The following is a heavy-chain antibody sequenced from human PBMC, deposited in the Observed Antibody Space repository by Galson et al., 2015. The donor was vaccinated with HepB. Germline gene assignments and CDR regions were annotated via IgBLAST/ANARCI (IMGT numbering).Heavy chain of an antibody. CDR2: ISSSSSTI. Sequence: SLRLSCAASGFTFSSYSMNWVRQAPGKGLEWVSYISSSSSTIYYADSVKGRFTISRDNAKNSLHLQMNSLRDEGTAVYYCAREGGTFDYWGQGTLVTVSS. CDR1: GFTFSSYS. D-gene: IGHD1-26*01. V-gene: IGHV3-48*02. CDR3: AREGGTFDY. J-gene: IGHJ4*02.